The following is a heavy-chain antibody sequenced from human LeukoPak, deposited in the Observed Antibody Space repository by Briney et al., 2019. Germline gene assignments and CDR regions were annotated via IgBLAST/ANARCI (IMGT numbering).Heavy chain of an antibody. J-gene: IGHJ5*02. V-gene: IGHV1-46*01. CDR1: GYTFTSYY. D-gene: IGHD5-12*01. CDR2: INPSGGST. CDR3: ARAPEDSGYGDNWFDP. Sequence: ASVKVSCKASGYTFTSYYMHWVRQAPGQGLEWMGIINPSGGSTSYAQKFQGRVTMTRDTSTSTVYMELSSLRSEDTAVYYCARAPEDSGYGDNWFDPWGQGTLVTVSS.